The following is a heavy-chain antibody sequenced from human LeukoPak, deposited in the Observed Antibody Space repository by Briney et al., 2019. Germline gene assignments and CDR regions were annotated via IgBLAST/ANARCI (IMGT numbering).Heavy chain of an antibody. D-gene: IGHD3-22*01. CDR1: GCSFSTYA. CDR2: ISGSGGSP. Sequence: GGSLRLSCAASGCSFSTYAMTWVRRAPGKGLEWVSGISGSGGSPYYADSVKGRFTISRDTSKTTLYLQMNSLRAEATAVYSCAKAVYDSSGSFDFWGQGTLVTVSS. V-gene: IGHV3-23*01. J-gene: IGHJ4*02. CDR3: AKAVYDSSGSFDF.